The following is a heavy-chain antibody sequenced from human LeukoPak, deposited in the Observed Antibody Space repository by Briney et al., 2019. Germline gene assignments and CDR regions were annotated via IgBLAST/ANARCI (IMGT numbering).Heavy chain of an antibody. Sequence: ASVKVSCKASEYTFTGYYMHWVRQAPGQGLEWMGWINPNSGGTNYAQKFQGRVTMTRDTSISTAYMELSRLRSDDTAVYYCAGPYNWSGDPYYYYYMDVWGKGTTVTVSS. CDR1: EYTFTGYY. CDR2: INPNSGGT. CDR3: AGPYNWSGDPYYYYYMDV. D-gene: IGHD1-20*01. J-gene: IGHJ6*03. V-gene: IGHV1-2*02.